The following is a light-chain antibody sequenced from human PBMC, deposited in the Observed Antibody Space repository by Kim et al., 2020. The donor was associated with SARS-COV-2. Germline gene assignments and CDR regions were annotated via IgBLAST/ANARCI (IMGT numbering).Light chain of an antibody. CDR1: SSDVGSYDY. Sequence: QSALAQPASVSGSPGQSITISCTGTSSDVGSYDYVSWYQQHPGKAPKLIIYDVSKRPSEVSHRFSGSKSGNTASLTISGLQADDAADYYCSSYTPTTTFELFGGGTKVTVL. J-gene: IGLJ3*02. V-gene: IGLV2-14*01. CDR3: SSYTPTTTFEL. CDR2: DVS.